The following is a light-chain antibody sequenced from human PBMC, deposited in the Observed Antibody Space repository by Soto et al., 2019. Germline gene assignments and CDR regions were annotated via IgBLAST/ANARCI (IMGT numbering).Light chain of an antibody. J-gene: IGKJ2*01. CDR1: QGISSA. V-gene: IGKV1D-13*01. CDR3: QQFHNYPYT. Sequence: AIQLTQSPSSLSASVGDRVTITCRARQGISSALAWYQHTPGKPPKSLIYDASSLKSGVPSRFSGSGSGTDCTLTISSPQPEDFAAYYCQQFHNYPYTFGQGTKLDIK. CDR2: DAS.